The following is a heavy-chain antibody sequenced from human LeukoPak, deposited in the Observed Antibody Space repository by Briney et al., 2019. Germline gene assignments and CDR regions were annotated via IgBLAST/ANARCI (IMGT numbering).Heavy chain of an antibody. CDR2: IIPILGIA. J-gene: IGHJ4*02. D-gene: IGHD5-24*01. Sequence: ASVKVSCKASGGTFSSYAVSWVRRAPGPGLEWMGRIIPILGIANYAQKFQGRVTITADKSTSTAYMELSSLRSEDTAVYYCARVRDGYTFDYWGQGTLVTVSS. CDR3: ARVRDGYTFDY. V-gene: IGHV1-69*04. CDR1: GGTFSSYA.